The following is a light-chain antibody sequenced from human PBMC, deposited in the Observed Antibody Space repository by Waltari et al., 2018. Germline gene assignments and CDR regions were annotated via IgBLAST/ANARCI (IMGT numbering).Light chain of an antibody. V-gene: IGLV2-14*03. CDR3: SSQSTKNGVI. J-gene: IGLJ2*01. Sequence: QSALTQPASVSGSPGQSITISCTGSSSDVGGDDSVSWYEDHPGQAPKVIIYDVNKRASGVSYRLSASKSGNTASLTISELQAEDEATFYCSSQSTKNGVIFGGGTKVTVL. CDR1: SSDVGGDDS. CDR2: DVN.